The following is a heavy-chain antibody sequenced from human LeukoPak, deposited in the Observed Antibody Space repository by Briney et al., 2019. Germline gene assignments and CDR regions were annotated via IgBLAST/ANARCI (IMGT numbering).Heavy chain of an antibody. D-gene: IGHD6-19*01. J-gene: IGHJ6*03. CDR3: AKDAVAGNNYYYYYYMDV. V-gene: IGHV3-30*02. CDR2: IRYDGSNK. CDR1: GLTFSSYG. Sequence: GGSLRLSCAASGLTFSSYGMHWVRQAPGKGLEWVAFIRYDGSNKYYTDSVKGRFTISRDNSKNTLYLQMNSLRAEDTAVYYCAKDAVAGNNYYYYYYMDVWGKGTTVTVSS.